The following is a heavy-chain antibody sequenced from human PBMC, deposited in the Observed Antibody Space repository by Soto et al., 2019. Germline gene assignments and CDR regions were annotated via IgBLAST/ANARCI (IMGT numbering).Heavy chain of an antibody. D-gene: IGHD2-15*01. CDR2: IIPIFGTA. CDR3: ARAILGYCSGGSYFHLDP. V-gene: IGHV1-69*13. Sequence: ASVKVSCKASGGTFSSYAISWVRQAPGQGLEWMGGIIPIFGTANYAQKFQGRVTITADESTSTAYMELSSLRSEDTAVYYCARAILGYCSGGSYFHLDPWRHGTLVTVAS. J-gene: IGHJ5*02. CDR1: GGTFSSYA.